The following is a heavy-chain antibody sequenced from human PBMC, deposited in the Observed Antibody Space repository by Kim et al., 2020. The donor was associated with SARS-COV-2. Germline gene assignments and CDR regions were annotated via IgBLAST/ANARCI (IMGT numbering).Heavy chain of an antibody. D-gene: IGHD5-12*01. J-gene: IGHJ4*02. Sequence: GGSLRLSCAASGFTFSSYAMSWVRQAPGKGLEWVSVIYSGGSSTYYADSVKGRFTISRDNSKNTLYLQMNSLRAEDTAVYYCAKPALEMATIAYFDYWGQGTLVTVSS. CDR2: IYSGGSST. CDR1: GFTFSSYA. V-gene: IGHV3-23*03. CDR3: AKPALEMATIAYFDY.